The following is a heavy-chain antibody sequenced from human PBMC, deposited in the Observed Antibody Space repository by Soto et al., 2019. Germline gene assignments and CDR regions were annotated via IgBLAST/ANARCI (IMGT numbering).Heavy chain of an antibody. J-gene: IGHJ4*02. CDR1: GFTFSTYT. CDR3: AREDGVVGSSSAFDH. CDR2: INGRSNYA. D-gene: IGHD1-26*01. Sequence: EVQVVESGGGLVKPGGSLRLSCVFSGFTFSTYTMNWVRQAPGKGLEWVSSINGRSNYAYYADSVKGRFTISRDNAKNSLYMHMNRLRGEVTVIYYCAREDGVVGSSSAFDHWGLGTLVTVSS. V-gene: IGHV3-21*01.